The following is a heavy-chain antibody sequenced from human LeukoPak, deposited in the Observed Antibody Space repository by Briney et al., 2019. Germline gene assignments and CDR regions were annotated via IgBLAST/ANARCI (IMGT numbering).Heavy chain of an antibody. D-gene: IGHD3-10*01. J-gene: IGHJ4*02. CDR2: ISGSGGST. Sequence: PGGPLRLSCAASGFTFSSYAMSWVRQAPGKGLEWVSAISGSGGSTYYADSVKGRFTISRDNSKNTLYLQMNSLRAEDTAVYYCAKDRVLRVRGSATYYFDYWGQGTLVTVSS. CDR3: AKDRVLRVRGSATYYFDY. V-gene: IGHV3-23*01. CDR1: GFTFSSYA.